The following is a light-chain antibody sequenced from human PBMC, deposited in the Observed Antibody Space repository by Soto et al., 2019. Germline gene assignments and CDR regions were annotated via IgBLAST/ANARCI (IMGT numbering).Light chain of an antibody. V-gene: IGKV4-1*01. CDR2: WAS. Sequence: DIVMTQSPDSLAVSLGERASVNCKSSQSVFSSSKNKNFLAWYQQRPGQPPKLLFYWASTRESGVPDRFSGSGSGTDVTLTINSLQAEDLAVYYCQQYHSTPYTFGQGTKLEIK. CDR3: QQYHSTPYT. J-gene: IGKJ2*01. CDR1: QSVFSSSKNKNF.